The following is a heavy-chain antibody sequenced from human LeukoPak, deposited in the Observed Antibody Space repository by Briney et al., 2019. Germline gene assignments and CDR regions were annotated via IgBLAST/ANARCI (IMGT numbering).Heavy chain of an antibody. CDR3: AKDTQSIAVADDAFDI. V-gene: IGHV3-23*01. CDR1: GFTFSSYA. D-gene: IGHD6-19*01. J-gene: IGHJ3*02. CDR2: ISGSGGST. Sequence: QAGGSLRLSCAASGFTFSSYAMSWVRQAPGKGLEWVSAISGSGGSTYYADSVKGRFTISRDNSKNTLYLQMNSLRAEDTAVYYCAKDTQSIAVADDAFDIWGQGTMVTVSS.